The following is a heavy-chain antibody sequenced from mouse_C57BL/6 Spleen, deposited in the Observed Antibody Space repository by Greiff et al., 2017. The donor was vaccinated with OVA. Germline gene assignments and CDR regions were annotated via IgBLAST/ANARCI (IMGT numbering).Heavy chain of an antibody. V-gene: IGHV1-63*01. CDR3: AREGDTGSYYFDY. J-gene: IGHJ2*01. D-gene: IGHD1-1*02. CDR1: GYIFTNYW. CDR2: IYPGGGYT. Sequence: VKLMESGAELVRPGTSVKMSCKASGYIFTNYWIGWAKQRPGHGLEWIGDIYPGGGYTNYNEKFKGKATLTADKSSSTAYMQFSSLTSEDSAIYYCAREGDTGSYYFDYWGQGTTLTVSS.